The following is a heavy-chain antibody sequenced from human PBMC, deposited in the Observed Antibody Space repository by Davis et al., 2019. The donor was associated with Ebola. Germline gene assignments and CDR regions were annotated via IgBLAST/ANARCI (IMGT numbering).Heavy chain of an antibody. CDR2: IRYDANNK. D-gene: IGHD2/OR15-2a*01. V-gene: IGHV3-33*08. CDR3: TRGRHSEPTYDDY. Sequence: SLMISCASSGFTFSSYAMHWVRQAPGKGLEWVAFIRYDANNKYHADSVKGRFTISRDNSKNTLFLQMNSLRAEDTAVYYCTRGRHSEPTYDDYWGQGTLVTVSS. CDR1: GFTFSSYA. J-gene: IGHJ4*02.